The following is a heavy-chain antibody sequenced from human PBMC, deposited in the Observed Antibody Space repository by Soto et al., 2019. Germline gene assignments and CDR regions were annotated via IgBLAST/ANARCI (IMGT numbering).Heavy chain of an antibody. D-gene: IGHD3-22*01. J-gene: IGHJ6*02. CDR3: AREVLAYYDSRDYYYGMDV. CDR1: GGSISSGDYY. V-gene: IGHV4-30-4*01. Sequence: QVQLQESGPGLVKPSQTLSLTCTVSGGSISSGDYYWSWIRQPPGKGLEWIGYIYYSGSTYYNPSLKSRVTISVDTSKNQFSLKLSSVTAADTAVYYCAREVLAYYDSRDYYYGMDVWGQGTTVTVFS. CDR2: IYYSGST.